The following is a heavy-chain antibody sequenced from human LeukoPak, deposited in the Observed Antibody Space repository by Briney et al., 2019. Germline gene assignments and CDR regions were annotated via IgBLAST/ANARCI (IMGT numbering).Heavy chain of an antibody. CDR1: GFTFSNAW. CDR3: TSSIGSGSYYSLIIFDY. D-gene: IGHD3-10*01. J-gene: IGHJ4*02. V-gene: IGHV3-15*01. CDR2: IKSKTDGGTT. Sequence: TPGGSLRLSCAGSGFTFSNAWMSWVRQAPGKGLEWVGRIKSKTDGGTTDYAAPVKGRFTISRDDSKNTLYLQMNSLKTEDTAVYYCTSSIGSGSYYSLIIFDYWGQGTLVTVSS.